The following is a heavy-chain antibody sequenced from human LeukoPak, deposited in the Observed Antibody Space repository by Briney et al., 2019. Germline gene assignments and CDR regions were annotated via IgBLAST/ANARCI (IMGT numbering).Heavy chain of an antibody. CDR3: ARETPAGTSIDC. J-gene: IGHJ4*02. CDR2: ISGPSNYI. D-gene: IGHD1-1*01. V-gene: IGHV3-21*01. CDR1: GFTFSSYS. Sequence: GGSLRLSCAASGFTFSSYSMNWVHQAPGKGLEWVSSISGPSNYIYYADSVKGRFTTSRDNAKNTLYLQTNSLRVEDTAVYYCARETPAGTSIDCWGQGTLVTVSS.